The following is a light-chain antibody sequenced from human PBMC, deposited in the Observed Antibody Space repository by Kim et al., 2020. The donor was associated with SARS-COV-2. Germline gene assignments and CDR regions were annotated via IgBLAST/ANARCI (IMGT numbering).Light chain of an antibody. CDR1: SSDVGGYNY. V-gene: IGLV2-14*03. J-gene: IGLJ2*01. Sequence: GQTITISCTGTSSDVGGYNYVSWCQQHPGNAPKLMISDVSNRPSGVSNRCAGSKSGNTASLTISGLQAEDEADYYCSSYTSSSTLVFGGGTQLTVL. CDR3: SSYTSSSTLV. CDR2: DVS.